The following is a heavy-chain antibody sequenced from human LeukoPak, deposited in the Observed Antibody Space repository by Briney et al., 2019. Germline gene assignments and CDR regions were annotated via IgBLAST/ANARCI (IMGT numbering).Heavy chain of an antibody. CDR3: ARVAEYCSGGSCYSIYYYYYYMDV. CDR2: IIPIFGTA. Sequence: GASVKVSCKASGGTFSSYAISWVRQAPGQGLEWMGGIIPIFGTANYAQKFQGRVTITADESTSTAYMELSSLRSEDTAVYYCARVAEYCSGGSCYSIYYYYYYMDVWGKGTTVTVSS. CDR1: GGTFSSYA. D-gene: IGHD2-15*01. V-gene: IGHV1-69*13. J-gene: IGHJ6*03.